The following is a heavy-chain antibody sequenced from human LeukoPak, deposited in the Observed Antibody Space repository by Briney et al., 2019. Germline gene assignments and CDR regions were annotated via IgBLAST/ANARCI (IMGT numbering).Heavy chain of an antibody. CDR3: ARSGTYGDYSFDY. D-gene: IGHD4-17*01. J-gene: IGHJ4*02. CDR1: GGSFSGYY. V-gene: IGHV4-34*01. CDR2: INHSGST. Sequence: PSETLSLTCAVYGGSFSGYYWSWIRQPPWKGLEWIGEINHSGSTNYNPSLKSRVTISVDTSKNQFSLKLSSVTAADTAVYYCARSGTYGDYSFDYWGQGTLVTVSS.